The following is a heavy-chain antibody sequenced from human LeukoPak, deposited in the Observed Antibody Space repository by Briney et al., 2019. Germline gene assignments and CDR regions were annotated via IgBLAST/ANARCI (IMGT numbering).Heavy chain of an antibody. V-gene: IGHV4-39*01. CDR1: GGSISSSSYF. J-gene: IGHJ4*02. D-gene: IGHD3-10*01. Sequence: SETLSVTCTVSGGSISSSSYFWGWIRQPPGKGLECIGSIYYSGGTSYNPSLRSRVTISVDTSKNQFSVKLSSVTAADTAIYYCARYYYGSGKQHYWGQGTLVTVSS. CDR2: IYYSGGT. CDR3: ARYYYGSGKQHY.